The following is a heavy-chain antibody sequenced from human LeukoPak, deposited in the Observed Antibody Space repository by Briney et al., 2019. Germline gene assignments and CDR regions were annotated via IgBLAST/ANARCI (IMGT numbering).Heavy chain of an antibody. Sequence: PGGSLRLSCAASGFTFDDYGMSWVRQAPGKGLEWVSGINWNGGSTGYADSVKGRFTISRDNAKNSLYLQMNSLRAEDTALYYCARWGIQNDFWSGYYYYYMDVWGKGTTVTVSS. J-gene: IGHJ6*03. CDR3: ARWGIQNDFWSGYYYYYMDV. CDR2: INWNGGST. V-gene: IGHV3-20*04. D-gene: IGHD3-3*01. CDR1: GFTFDDYG.